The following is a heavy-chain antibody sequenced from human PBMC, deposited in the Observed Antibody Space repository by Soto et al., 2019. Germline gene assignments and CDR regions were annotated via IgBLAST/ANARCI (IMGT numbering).Heavy chain of an antibody. CDR3: AHLLEEYYYDSRGDWFDP. D-gene: IGHD3-22*01. V-gene: IGHV2-5*02. Sequence: VSGPTLVNPTQTLTLTCTFSGFSLSTSGVGVGWIRQPPGKALEWLALIYWDDDKRYSPSLKSRLTITKDTSKNQVVLTMTNMDPVDTATYYCAHLLEEYYYDSRGDWFDPWGQGTLVTVSS. CDR1: GFSLSTSGVG. CDR2: IYWDDDK. J-gene: IGHJ5*02.